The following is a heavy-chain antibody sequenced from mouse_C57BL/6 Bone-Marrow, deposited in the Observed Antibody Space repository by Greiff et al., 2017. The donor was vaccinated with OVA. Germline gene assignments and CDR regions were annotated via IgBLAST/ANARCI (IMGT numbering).Heavy chain of an antibody. V-gene: IGHV1-5*01. Sequence: EVQLKESGPVLARPGASVKMSCKTSGYTFTSYWMHWVKQRPGQGLEWIGAIYPGNSDTSYNQKFKGKAKLTAVTTASTAYMELSSLTNEDSAVYYCTSPPYYYGSSPHFDYWGQGTTLTVSS. CDR1: GYTFTSYW. CDR3: TSPPYYYGSSPHFDY. D-gene: IGHD1-1*01. J-gene: IGHJ2*01. CDR2: IYPGNSDT.